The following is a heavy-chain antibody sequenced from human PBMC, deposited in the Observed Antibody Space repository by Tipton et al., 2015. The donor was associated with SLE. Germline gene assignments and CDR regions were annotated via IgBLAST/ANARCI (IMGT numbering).Heavy chain of an antibody. J-gene: IGHJ6*02. CDR2: ISWNSGNI. CDR3: AKDLYDSTYYNGMDV. Sequence: SLRLSCAASGFTFDNYAFHWVRQAPGKGLEWVSGISWNSGNIGYADSAKGRFTISRDNAKNALYLQMNSLRVDDTALYYCAKDLYDSTYYNGMDVWGQGTMVTVSS. V-gene: IGHV3-9*01. D-gene: IGHD3-22*01. CDR1: GFTFDNYA.